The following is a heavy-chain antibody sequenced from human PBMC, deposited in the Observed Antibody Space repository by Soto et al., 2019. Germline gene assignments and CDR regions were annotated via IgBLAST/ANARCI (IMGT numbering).Heavy chain of an antibody. CDR1: GFTFDYYW. D-gene: IGHD3-10*01. V-gene: IGHV3-74*01. CDR2: VHSDGTTT. Sequence: EVQLVESGGGLVQPGESLRLSRAASGFTFDYYWMHWVRQAPGKGLVWVSRVHSDGTTTTYADSVKGRFTISRDNARNTVSLQMSSLRAEDTAIYYCARGDRGGFDLWGHGTVVTVSS. CDR3: ARGDRGGFDL. J-gene: IGHJ3*01.